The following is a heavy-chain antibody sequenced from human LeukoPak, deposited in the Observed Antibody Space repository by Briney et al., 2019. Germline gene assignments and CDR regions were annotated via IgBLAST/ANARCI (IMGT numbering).Heavy chain of an antibody. CDR3: VRSWGEDY. Sequence: GSLRLSCAASGFTLSGNAMAWVRQTPGKGLEWVSAIHGSDDTTHHSDSVKGRFTISRDSSENTLYLQMDSLRAEDTAIYYCVRSWGEDYWGQGTLVTVSS. CDR1: GFTLSGNA. J-gene: IGHJ4*02. V-gene: IGHV3-23*01. D-gene: IGHD3-16*01. CDR2: IHGSDDTT.